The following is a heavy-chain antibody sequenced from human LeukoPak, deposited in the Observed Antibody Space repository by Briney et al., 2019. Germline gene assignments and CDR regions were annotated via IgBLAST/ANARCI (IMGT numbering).Heavy chain of an antibody. CDR1: GFTFNIYW. CDR3: ARGYDD. Sequence: GGSLRLSCAASGFTFNIYWMNWVRQAPGKGLEWVANIKQDGSEQNYVDSVKGRFIISRDNAKKSLYLQMNSLRVEDTAVYYCARGYDDWGQGALVTVSS. V-gene: IGHV3-7*01. J-gene: IGHJ4*02. CDR2: IKQDGSEQ.